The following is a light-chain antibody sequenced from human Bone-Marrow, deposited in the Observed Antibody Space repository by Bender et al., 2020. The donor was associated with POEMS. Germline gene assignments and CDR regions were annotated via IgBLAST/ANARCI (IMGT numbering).Light chain of an antibody. CDR2: EVT. CDR3: SSFAGTTSFLV. CDR1: NADIGTYNL. V-gene: IGLV2-23*02. J-gene: IGLJ3*02. Sequence: QSALTQFASVSGSPGQSITISCTGTNADIGTYNLISWYQQHPGKAPKLIIFEVTKRPSGVSNRYSGSKSGNTASLTISGLQAEDEADYCCSSFAGTTSFLVFGGGTKLTV.